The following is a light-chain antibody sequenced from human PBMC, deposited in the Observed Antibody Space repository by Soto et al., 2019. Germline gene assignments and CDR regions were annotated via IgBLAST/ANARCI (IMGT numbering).Light chain of an antibody. V-gene: IGLV1-40*01. CDR2: GNS. Sequence: QSVLTQPPSVSGAPGQRVTISCTGSSSNIGAGYDVHWYQQLPGTAPKLLIYGNSNRPSGVPDRFSGSKSGTSASLAITGLQAEDEADYYCQSYDRSLSKVFGTGTKVTVL. J-gene: IGLJ1*01. CDR3: QSYDRSLSKV. CDR1: SSNIGAGYD.